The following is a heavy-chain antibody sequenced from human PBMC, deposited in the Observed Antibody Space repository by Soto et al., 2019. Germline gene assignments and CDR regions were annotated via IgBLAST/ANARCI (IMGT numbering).Heavy chain of an antibody. J-gene: IGHJ4*02. V-gene: IGHV3-48*01. D-gene: IGHD3-10*01. Sequence: PGGSLRLSCAASGFTFSSYSMNWVRQAPGKGLEWVSYISSSSSTIYYADSVKGRFTISRDNAKNSLYLQMNSLRAGDTAVYYCARDVALPSGSYNVAYDYLGQGTLVTVSS. CDR3: ARDVALPSGSYNVAYDY. CDR1: GFTFSSYS. CDR2: ISSSSSTI.